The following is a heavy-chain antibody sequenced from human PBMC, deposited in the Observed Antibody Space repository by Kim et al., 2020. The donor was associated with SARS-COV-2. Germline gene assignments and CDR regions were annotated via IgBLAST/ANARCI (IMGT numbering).Heavy chain of an antibody. D-gene: IGHD3-10*01. CDR2: MSGSGGST. CDR1: GFTFSSYA. Sequence: GGSLRLSCAASGFTFSSYAMSWVRQAPGKGLEWVSAMSGSGGSTYYADSVKGRLTISRDNSKNTLYLQMNSLRAEDTAVYYCAKDMELVRGVAFDYWGQGTLVTVSS. CDR3: AKDMELVRGVAFDY. V-gene: IGHV3-23*01. J-gene: IGHJ4*02.